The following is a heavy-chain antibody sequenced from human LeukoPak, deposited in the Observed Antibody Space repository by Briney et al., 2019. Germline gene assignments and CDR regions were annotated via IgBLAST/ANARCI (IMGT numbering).Heavy chain of an antibody. V-gene: IGHV3-30*03. Sequence: TGGSLRLSCAASGFTFSSYGMHWVRQAPGKGLEWVAVISYDGSNKYYADSVKGRFTISRDNSKNTLYLQMNSLRAEDTAVYYCATYSSLNRREFQCWGQGTLLTVSS. CDR1: GFTFSSYG. J-gene: IGHJ1*01. CDR3: ATYSSLNRREFQC. CDR2: ISYDGSNK. D-gene: IGHD3-22*01.